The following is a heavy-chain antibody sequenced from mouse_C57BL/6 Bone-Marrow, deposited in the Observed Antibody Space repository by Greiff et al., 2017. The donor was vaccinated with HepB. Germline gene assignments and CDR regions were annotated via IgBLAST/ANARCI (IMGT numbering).Heavy chain of an antibody. J-gene: IGHJ2*01. V-gene: IGHV1-82*01. CDR1: GYAFSSSW. Sequence: QVQLQQSGPELVKPGASVKISCKASGYAFSSSWMNWVKQRPGKGLEWIGRIYPGDGDTNYNGKFKGKATLTADKSPSTAYMQLSSLTSEDSAVYFCAGISIFDYWGQGTTLTVSS. CDR3: AGISIFDY. CDR2: IYPGDGDT.